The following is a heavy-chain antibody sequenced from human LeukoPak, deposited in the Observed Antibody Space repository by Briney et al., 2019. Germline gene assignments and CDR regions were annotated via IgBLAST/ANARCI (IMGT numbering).Heavy chain of an antibody. Sequence: QPGGSLRLSCAAAGFSFKSYSMNWVRQAPGKGLEWVSFITSTRSDLFYADSVKGRFPVPRDNARTSRYLQMNTRRAEDTAVYYCARAGGHYFDYWGQGSLFTVS. CDR1: GFSFKSYS. D-gene: IGHD3-16*01. J-gene: IGHJ4*02. CDR2: ITSTRSDL. CDR3: ARAGGHYFDY. V-gene: IGHV3-48*04.